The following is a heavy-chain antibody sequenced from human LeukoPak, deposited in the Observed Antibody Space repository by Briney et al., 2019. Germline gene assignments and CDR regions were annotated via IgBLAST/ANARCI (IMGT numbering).Heavy chain of an antibody. CDR2: IYYSGST. D-gene: IGHD4-11*01. CDR3: ARDYRYSNLRGPVGNWFDP. V-gene: IGHV4-59*01. CDR1: GGSISSYY. J-gene: IGHJ5*02. Sequence: SETLSLTCTVSGGSISSYYWSWIRQPPGKGLEWIGYIYYSGSTNYNPSLKSRVTIAVDTSKNQFSLKLSSVTAADTAVYYCARDYRYSNLRGPVGNWFDPWGQGTLVTVSS.